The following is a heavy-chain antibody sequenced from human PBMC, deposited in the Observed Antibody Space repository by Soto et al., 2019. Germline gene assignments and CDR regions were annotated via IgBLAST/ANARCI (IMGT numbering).Heavy chain of an antibody. J-gene: IGHJ6*02. CDR2: ISAYNGNT. V-gene: IGHV1-18*01. CDR1: GYTFTSYG. D-gene: IGHD3-3*01. CDR3: ARCCNYYFWSGAIVVSGYYGMDV. Sequence: ASVKVSCKASGYTFTSYGISWVRQAPGQGLEWMGWISAYNGNTNYAQKLQGRVTMTTDTSTSTAYMELRSLRSDDTAVYYCARCCNYYFWSGAIVVSGYYGMDVWGQGTTVTVSS.